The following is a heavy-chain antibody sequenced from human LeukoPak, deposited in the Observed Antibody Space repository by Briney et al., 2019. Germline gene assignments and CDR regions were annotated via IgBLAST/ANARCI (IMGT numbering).Heavy chain of an antibody. CDR1: GFTFNNYA. CDR2: ISGDGVSP. CDR3: AKEGVRFLEWLPNLGAFDI. V-gene: IGHV3-23*01. J-gene: IGHJ3*02. Sequence: GGSLRLSCAASGFTFNNYALTWVRQTPGKGLECVSAISGDGVSPYYADSVRGRFTISRDNSKNTLYLQMNSLRAEDTAVYYCAKEGVRFLEWLPNLGAFDIWGQGTMVTVSS. D-gene: IGHD3-3*01.